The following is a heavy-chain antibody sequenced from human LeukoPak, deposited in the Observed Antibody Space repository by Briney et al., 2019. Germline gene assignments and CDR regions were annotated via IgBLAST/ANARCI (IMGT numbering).Heavy chain of an antibody. J-gene: IGHJ3*02. D-gene: IGHD3-3*01. V-gene: IGHV3-74*01. CDR2: INTDGSTT. CDR1: GFTFSSYW. CDR3: ARDLEGGVFDI. Sequence: GGSLRFSCAASGFTFSSYWMHWVRQAPGKGLVWVSRINTDGSTTNYADSVKGRVTISRDNAKNTLYLQMNSLRAEDTAVYYCARDLEGGVFDIWGQGTMVTVSS.